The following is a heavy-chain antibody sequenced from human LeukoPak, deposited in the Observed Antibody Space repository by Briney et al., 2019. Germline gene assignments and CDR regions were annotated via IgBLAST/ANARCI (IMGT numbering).Heavy chain of an antibody. J-gene: IGHJ6*04. CDR3: AELGITMIGGV. Sequence: GGSLRLSCAASGFTFSDYYMSWIRQAPGKGLEWVSYISNSGTPLYYAESVKGRFTISRDNAKNSLYLQMNSLRAEDTAVYYCAELGITMIGGVWGKGTTVTISS. CDR2: ISNSGTPL. D-gene: IGHD3-10*02. CDR1: GFTFSDYY. V-gene: IGHV3-11*04.